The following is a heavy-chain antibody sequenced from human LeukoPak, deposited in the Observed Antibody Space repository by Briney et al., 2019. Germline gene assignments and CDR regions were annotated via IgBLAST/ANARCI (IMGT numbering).Heavy chain of an antibody. CDR2: IYYSGST. D-gene: IGHD3-16*02. CDR1: GGSISSSSYY. Sequence: PSETLSLTCTVSGGSISSSSYYWGWIRQPPGKGLEWVGSIYYSGSTYYNPSLKSRVSISVDTSKNQLSLKLSSVPAADTAVYYCARGNPGVRTFGGVIATYRPTTRHLNWFDPWGQGTLVTVSS. V-gene: IGHV4-39*07. CDR3: ARGNPGVRTFGGVIATYRPTTRHLNWFDP. J-gene: IGHJ5*02.